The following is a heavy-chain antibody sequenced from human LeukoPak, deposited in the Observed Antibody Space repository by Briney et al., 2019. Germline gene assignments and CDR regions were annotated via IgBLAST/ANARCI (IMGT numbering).Heavy chain of an antibody. J-gene: IGHJ4*02. D-gene: IGHD3-3*01. CDR3: ARENGDRVAYYFDY. CDR2: IIPIFGTA. CDR1: GGTFSSYA. V-gene: IGHV1-69*13. Sequence: ASVKVSCKASGGTFSSYAISWVRQAPGQGLEWMGGIIPIFGTANYAQKFQGRVTITADESTSTAYMELSSLRSEDTAVYYCARENGDRVAYYFDYWGQGTLVTVSS.